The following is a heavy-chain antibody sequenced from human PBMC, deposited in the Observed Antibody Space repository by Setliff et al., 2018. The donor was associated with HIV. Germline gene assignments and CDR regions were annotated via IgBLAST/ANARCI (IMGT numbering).Heavy chain of an antibody. D-gene: IGHD2-2*01. CDR3: ARGREASVPAAKGPFFDY. CDR2: IYYTGST. J-gene: IGHJ4*01. CDR1: GGSISSNY. Sequence: SETLSLTCAVSGGSISSNYWGWIRLPPGKGLEWIATIYYTGSTFYTPSLKSRVIASVDTSKNQVSLIMKSVTAADTAIYYCARGREASVPAAKGPFFDYWGQGILVTVSS. V-gene: IGHV4-39*07.